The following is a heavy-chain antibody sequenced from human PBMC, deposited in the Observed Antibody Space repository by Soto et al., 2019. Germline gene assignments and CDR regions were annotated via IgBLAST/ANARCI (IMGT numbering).Heavy chain of an antibody. CDR2: ISSSSSYI. V-gene: IGHV3-21*01. D-gene: IGHD1-26*01. J-gene: IGHJ5*02. Sequence: SLRLSCAASGFTFSSYSMNWVRQAPGKGLEWVSSISSSSSYIYYADSVKGRFTISRDNAKNSLYLQMNSLRAEDTAVYYCARNIVGATPNWFDPWGQGTLVTVSS. CDR3: ARNIVGATPNWFDP. CDR1: GFTFSSYS.